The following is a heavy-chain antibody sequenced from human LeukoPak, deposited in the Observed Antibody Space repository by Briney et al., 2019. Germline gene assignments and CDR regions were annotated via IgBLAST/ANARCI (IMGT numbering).Heavy chain of an antibody. Sequence: SQTLSLTCTVSGGSISSGGYYWSWIRQPPGKGLEWIGEINHSGSTNYNPSLKSRVTISVDTSKNQFSLKLSSVTAADTAVYYCARGGQGIAAASTLFDYWGQGTLVTVSS. D-gene: IGHD6-13*01. J-gene: IGHJ4*02. CDR2: INHSGST. CDR3: ARGGQGIAAASTLFDY. V-gene: IGHV4-30-2*01. CDR1: GGSISSGGYY.